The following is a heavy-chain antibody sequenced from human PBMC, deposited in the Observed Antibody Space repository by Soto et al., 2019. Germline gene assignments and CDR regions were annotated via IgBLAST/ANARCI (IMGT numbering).Heavy chain of an antibody. CDR3: TTDSRTSLPEIRFDY. CDR1: GFPFSNAW. CDR2: VKSKTDGGSS. D-gene: IGHD2-8*01. J-gene: IGHJ4*01. Sequence: GGSLRLSCVASGFPFSNAWINWGRQVPWKGLEWVGRVKSKTDGGSSDYAAAVKGRFAVSRDDSRNIVYLQMNSLKIEDTGVYYCTTDSRTSLPEIRFDYWGHGTQVTVSS. V-gene: IGHV3-15*07.